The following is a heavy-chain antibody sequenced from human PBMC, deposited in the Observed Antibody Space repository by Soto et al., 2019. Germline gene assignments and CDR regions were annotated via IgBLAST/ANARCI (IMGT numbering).Heavy chain of an antibody. CDR1: GFTVSGYY. V-gene: IGHV3-53*01. CDR3: AREQPHHYGSYYGMDV. Sequence: VGSLRLSCAASGFTVSGYYINWVRQAPGKGLEWVSIKYSGDSTYYADSVKGRFTISRDNSKNTLFLQMNSLRVEDTAVCYCAREQPHHYGSYYGMDVWGQGTTVTVSS. CDR2: KYSGDST. J-gene: IGHJ6*02. D-gene: IGHD3-10*01.